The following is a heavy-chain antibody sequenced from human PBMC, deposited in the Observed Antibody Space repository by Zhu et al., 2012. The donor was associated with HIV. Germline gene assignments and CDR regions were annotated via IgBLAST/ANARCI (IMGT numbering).Heavy chain of an antibody. V-gene: IGHV4-38-2*01. CDR3: ARARGYSGYDRLDAFDI. CDR2: IYHSGST. D-gene: IGHD5-12*01. CDR1: GYSISSGYY. J-gene: IGHJ3*02. Sequence: QVQLQESGPGLVKPSETLSLTCAVSGYSISSGYYWGWIRQPPGKGLEWIGSIYHSGSTYYNPSLKSRVTISVDTSKNQFSLKLSSVTAADTAVYYCARARGYSGYDRLDAFDIWGQGTMVTVSS.